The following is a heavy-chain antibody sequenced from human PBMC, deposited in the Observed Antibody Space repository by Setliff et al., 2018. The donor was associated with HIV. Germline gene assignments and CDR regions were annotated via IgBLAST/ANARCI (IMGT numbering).Heavy chain of an antibody. J-gene: IGHJ5*02. CDR2: FDPEDNKI. CDR1: GYTVTELS. CDR3: ARGGYYTSGTWFDP. V-gene: IGHV1-24*01. D-gene: IGHD3-10*01. Sequence: GASVKVSCKVSGYTVTELSINWVRQAPGKGPEWMGGFDPEDNKIVYARKFQGRVTLTRDTSSSTAYMELTWLTPVDTAIYYCARGGYYTSGTWFDPWGQGTLVTVSS.